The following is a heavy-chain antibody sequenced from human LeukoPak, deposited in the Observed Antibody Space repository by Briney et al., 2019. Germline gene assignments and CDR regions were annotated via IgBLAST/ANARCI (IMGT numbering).Heavy chain of an antibody. D-gene: IGHD2-2*01. Sequence: QPGGSLRLSCAASGFTFSSYAMSWVRQAPGKGLEWVSVIYSGGSTYYADSVKGRFTISRDNSKNTLYLQMNSLRAEDTAVYYCARERVVVPAAFFDYRGQGTLVTVSS. CDR2: IYSGGST. CDR1: GFTFSSYA. V-gene: IGHV3-66*02. J-gene: IGHJ4*02. CDR3: ARERVVVPAAFFDY.